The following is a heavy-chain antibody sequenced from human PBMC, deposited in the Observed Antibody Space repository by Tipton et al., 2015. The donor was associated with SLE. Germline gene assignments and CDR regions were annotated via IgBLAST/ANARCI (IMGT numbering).Heavy chain of an antibody. CDR3: ARLVRFLGGRFFDY. J-gene: IGHJ4*02. CDR2: MYYSGST. D-gene: IGHD3-3*01. Sequence: TLSLTCSVSGGSMSSFYWRWVRQPPGKGLEWIGYMYYSGSTTYNPSLKSRVTISANTSKNQFSLKLSSVTAADTAVYYCARLVRFLGGRFFDYWGQGTLVSVSS. CDR1: GGSMSSFY. V-gene: IGHV4-59*12.